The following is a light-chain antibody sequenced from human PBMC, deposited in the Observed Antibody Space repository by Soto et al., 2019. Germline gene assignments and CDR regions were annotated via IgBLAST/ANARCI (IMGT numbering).Light chain of an antibody. CDR3: HQYASSPWT. J-gene: IGKJ1*01. CDR1: QSVSSTY. CDR2: DAS. V-gene: IGKV3-20*01. Sequence: EIVLTQSPGTLSLSPGERATLSCRASQSVSSTYLAWYQQKPGQAPRLLIYDASTRAAGIPDRFSGSGSGTDFTLTISRLEAEDFAVYYCHQYASSPWTFGQGAQVEIK.